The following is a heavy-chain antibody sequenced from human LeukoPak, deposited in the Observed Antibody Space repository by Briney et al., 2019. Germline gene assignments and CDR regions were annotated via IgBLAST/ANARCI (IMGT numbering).Heavy chain of an antibody. CDR1: GFTFSTYG. D-gene: IGHD6-19*01. J-gene: IGHJ6*02. CDR3: AKDGGRRGWYADPYYYHYGMDV. CDR2: ISYDGSNK. Sequence: PGGSLRLSCAASGFTFSTYGMHWVRQAPGKGLEWVAVISYDGSNKYYADSVKGRFTISRDNSKNTLYLQMNSLRAEDTAVYYCAKDGGRRGWYADPYYYHYGMDVWGQGTTVTVSS. V-gene: IGHV3-30*18.